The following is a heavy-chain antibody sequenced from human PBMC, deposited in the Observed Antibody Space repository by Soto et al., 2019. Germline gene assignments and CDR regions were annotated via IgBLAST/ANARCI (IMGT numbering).Heavy chain of an antibody. D-gene: IGHD3-22*01. Sequence: GASVKVSCKASGGTFSSYAISWVRQAPGQGLEWMGGIIPIFGTANYAQKFQGRVTITADESTSTAYMELSSLRSEDTAVYYCARENSKDSSAEYYGMDVWGQGTTVTAP. V-gene: IGHV1-69*13. CDR2: IIPIFGTA. J-gene: IGHJ6*02. CDR3: ARENSKDSSAEYYGMDV. CDR1: GGTFSSYA.